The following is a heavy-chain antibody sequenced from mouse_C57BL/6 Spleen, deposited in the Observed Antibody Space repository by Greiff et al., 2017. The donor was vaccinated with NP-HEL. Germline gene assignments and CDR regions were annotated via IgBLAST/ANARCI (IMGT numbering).Heavy chain of an antibody. J-gene: IGHJ4*01. CDR3: TRARYGSSYGAMDY. V-gene: IGHV5-9-1*02. D-gene: IGHD1-1*01. CDR2: ISSGGDYI. Sequence: EVQLVESGEGLVKPGGSLKLSCATSGFTFSSYAMSWVRQTPEKRLEWVAYISSGGDYIYYADTVKGRFTISRDNARNTLYLQMSSLKSEDTAMYYCTRARYGSSYGAMDYWGQGTSVTVSS. CDR1: GFTFSSYA.